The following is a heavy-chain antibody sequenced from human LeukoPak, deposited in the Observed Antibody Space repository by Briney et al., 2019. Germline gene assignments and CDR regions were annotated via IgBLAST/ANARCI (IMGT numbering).Heavy chain of an antibody. V-gene: IGHV3-48*01. J-gene: IGHJ4*02. CDR2: ISSSSSTI. Sequence: GGSLRLSCAASGFTFSSYSMNWVRQAPGKGLEWVSYISSSSSTIYYADSVKGRFTVSRDNAKNSLYLQMNSLRAEDTAVYYCARVYCSGGSCYPYFDYWGQGTLVTVSS. CDR1: GFTFSSYS. D-gene: IGHD2-15*01. CDR3: ARVYCSGGSCYPYFDY.